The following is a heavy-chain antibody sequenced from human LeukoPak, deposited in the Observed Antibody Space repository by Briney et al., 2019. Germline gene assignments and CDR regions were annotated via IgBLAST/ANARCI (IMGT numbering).Heavy chain of an antibody. D-gene: IGHD2-2*02. CDR3: ARASGYCSSTSCYTGLFDY. CDR2: IWYDGSNK. Sequence: PGGSLRLSWAASGFTFSSYGMHWVRQAPGKGLEWVAVIWYDGSNKYYADSVKGRFTISRDNSKNTLYLQMNSLRAEDTAVYYCARASGYCSSTSCYTGLFDYWGQGTLVTVSS. J-gene: IGHJ4*02. CDR1: GFTFSSYG. V-gene: IGHV3-33*01.